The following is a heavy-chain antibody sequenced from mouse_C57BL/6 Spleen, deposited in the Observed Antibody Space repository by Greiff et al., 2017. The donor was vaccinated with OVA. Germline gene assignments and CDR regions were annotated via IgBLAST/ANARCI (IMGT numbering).Heavy chain of an antibody. CDR2: ISSGSSTI. CDR3: ARTAPELFFDY. J-gene: IGHJ2*01. Sequence: EVQGVESGGGLVKPGGSLKLSCAASGFTFSDYGMHWVRQAPEKGLEWVAYISSGSSTIYYADTVKGRFTISRDNAKNTLFLQMTSLRSEDTAMYYCARTAPELFFDYWGQGTTLTVSS. V-gene: IGHV5-17*01. CDR1: GFTFSDYG.